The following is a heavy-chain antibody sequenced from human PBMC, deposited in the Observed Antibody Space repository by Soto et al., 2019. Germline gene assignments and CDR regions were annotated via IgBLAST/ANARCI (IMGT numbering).Heavy chain of an antibody. Sequence: PSETLSLTCTVSGGSISSGGYYWSWIRQHPGKGLEWIGYIYYSGSTYYNPSLKSRVTISVDTSKNQFSLKLSSVTAADTAVYYCARVPAVPAAMAFDPWGQGTQVTVSS. CDR3: ARVPAVPAAMAFDP. CDR1: GGSISSGGYY. CDR2: IYYSGST. D-gene: IGHD2-2*01. J-gene: IGHJ5*02. V-gene: IGHV4-31*03.